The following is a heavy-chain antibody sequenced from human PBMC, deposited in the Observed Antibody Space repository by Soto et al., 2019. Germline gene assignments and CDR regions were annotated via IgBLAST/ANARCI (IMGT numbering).Heavy chain of an antibody. V-gene: IGHV4-31*03. Sequence: QVQLQESGPGLVKPSQTLSLTCTVSGGSISSGGYYWSWIRQHPGKGLEWIGYIYYSGSTYYNPSLKSRVTISVDTSKNQFSLKLSTVTAADTAVYYCARDLRFRGFYGMDVWGQGTTVTVSS. CDR1: GGSISSGGYY. CDR3: ARDLRFRGFYGMDV. D-gene: IGHD3-10*01. CDR2: IYYSGST. J-gene: IGHJ6*02.